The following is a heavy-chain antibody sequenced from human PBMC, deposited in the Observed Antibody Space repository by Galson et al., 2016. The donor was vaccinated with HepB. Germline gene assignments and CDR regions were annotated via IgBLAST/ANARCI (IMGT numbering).Heavy chain of an antibody. CDR1: GFMFSSHD. J-gene: IGHJ6*02. CDR3: ARTSTDYAILTGYSGDRYFHYHFLDV. D-gene: IGHD3-9*01. Sequence: SLRLSCADSGFMFSSHDMNWVRQAPGKGLEWISYISNTGSSIYYADSVKGRFTISRDNAKNSLYLQMHSLRAEDTAVYYCARTSTDYAILTGYSGDRYFHYHFLDVWGQGTTVTVSS. CDR2: ISNTGSSI. V-gene: IGHV3-48*03.